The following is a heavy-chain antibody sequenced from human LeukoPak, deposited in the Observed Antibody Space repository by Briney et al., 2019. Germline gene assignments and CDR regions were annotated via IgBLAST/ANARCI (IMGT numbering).Heavy chain of an antibody. CDR3: ARDADYYYDSSGLFDY. CDR1: GFTFSSYA. V-gene: IGHV3-30-3*01. CDR2: ISYDGSNK. D-gene: IGHD3-22*01. J-gene: IGHJ4*02. Sequence: GGSLRLSCAASGFTFSSYAMHWVRQAPGKGLEWVAVISYDGSNKYYAGSVKGRFTISRDNSKNTLYLQMNSLRAEDTAVYYCARDADYYYDSSGLFDYWGQGTLVTVSS.